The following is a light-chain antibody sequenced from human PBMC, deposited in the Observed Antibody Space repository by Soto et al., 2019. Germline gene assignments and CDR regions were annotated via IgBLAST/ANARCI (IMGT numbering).Light chain of an antibody. V-gene: IGKV3-15*01. CDR1: QNVSSN. CDR2: GAS. CDR3: QQYNNWPQT. J-gene: IGKJ4*01. Sequence: EIVMTQSPATLSVSPGERATLYCRASQNVSSNLAWYQQKPGQAPRLLIYGASTRATGIPARFSGSGSGTEFTLTISSLQSEDFAVYYCQQYNNWPQTFGGGTKVEIK.